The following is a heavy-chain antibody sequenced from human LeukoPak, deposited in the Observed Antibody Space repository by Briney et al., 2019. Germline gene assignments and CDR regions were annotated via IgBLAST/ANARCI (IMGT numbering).Heavy chain of an antibody. J-gene: IGHJ6*03. V-gene: IGHV4-39*07. Sequence: RTSETLSLTCTVSGGSISSSSYYWGWIRQPPGKGLEWIGSIYYSGSTYYNPSLKSRVTISVDTSKNQFSLKLSSVTAADTAVYYCARVEEGYGSGRRENYYYYYMDVWGKGTTVTISS. CDR2: IYYSGST. CDR1: GGSISSSSYY. D-gene: IGHD3-10*01. CDR3: ARVEEGYGSGRRENYYYYYMDV.